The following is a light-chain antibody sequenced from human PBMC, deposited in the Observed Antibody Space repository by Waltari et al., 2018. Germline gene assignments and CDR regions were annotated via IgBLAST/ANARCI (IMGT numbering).Light chain of an antibody. V-gene: IGLV2-8*01. CDR2: EVF. CDR3: SSSATDGDYFV. Sequence: QSALTQPPSASGSPGQSITISCTGTSSAVGGYNHVSWYQQYQGKVPKLLISEVFKRPSGVPSRFSGYKSGNTAYLTVSGLQAEDEADYYCSSSATDGDYFVFGTGTKVTVL. CDR1: SSAVGGYNH. J-gene: IGLJ1*01.